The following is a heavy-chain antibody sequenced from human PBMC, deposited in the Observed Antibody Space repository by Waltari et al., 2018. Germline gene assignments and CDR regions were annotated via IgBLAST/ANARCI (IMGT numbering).Heavy chain of an antibody. V-gene: IGHV5-51*03. CDR2: IYPGDSDT. D-gene: IGHD6-13*01. CDR3: ARATIAAADNYYYYGMDV. CDR1: GYSFTSYW. Sequence: EVQLVQSGAEVKKPGESLKISCKGSGYSFTSYWIGWVRQMPGKGLEWMGIIYPGDSDTRYSPSFQGQVTISADKSISTAYLQWSSLKASDTAMYYCARATIAAADNYYYYGMDVWGQGTTVTVSS. J-gene: IGHJ6*02.